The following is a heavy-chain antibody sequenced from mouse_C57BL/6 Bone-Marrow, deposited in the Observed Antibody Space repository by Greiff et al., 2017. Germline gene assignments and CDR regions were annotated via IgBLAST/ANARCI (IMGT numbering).Heavy chain of an antibody. CDR3: ARHHLCASGIAWYAY. CDR1: GFTFRSYG. D-gene: IGHD6-1*01. Sequence: EVQLVESGGDLVKPGGSLKLSCAASGFTFRSYGMSWVRQTPDKRLEWVEYISSGGSYTYYPDNVKGRVTITGDNAKNTQYLQMSSLKSEDTAMYYCARHHLCASGIAWYAYWGQGTLVTVSA. J-gene: IGHJ3*01. CDR2: ISSGGSYT. V-gene: IGHV5-6*01.